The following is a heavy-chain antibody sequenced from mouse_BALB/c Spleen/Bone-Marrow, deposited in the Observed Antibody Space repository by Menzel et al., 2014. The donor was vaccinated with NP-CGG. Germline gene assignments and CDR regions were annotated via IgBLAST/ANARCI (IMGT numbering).Heavy chain of an antibody. CDR1: GYTFTSYD. CDR3: ARGGNYVY. D-gene: IGHD2-1*01. Sequence: VQLQQSGAELVKPGASVKLSCKASGYTFTSYDINWVRQRPEQGLEWIGWMFPGDGSTKYNEKFKGKATLTTDKSSSTAYMQLSRLTSEDSAVYFCARGGNYVYWGQGTTLTVSS. V-gene: IGHV1-85*01. CDR2: MFPGDGST. J-gene: IGHJ2*01.